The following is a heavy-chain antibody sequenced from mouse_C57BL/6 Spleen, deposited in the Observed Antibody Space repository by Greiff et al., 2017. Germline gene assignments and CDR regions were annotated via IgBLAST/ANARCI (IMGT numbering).Heavy chain of an antibody. J-gene: IGHJ2*01. CDR2: IYPGDGDT. D-gene: IGHD2-4*01. CDR3: ARDDYQYYFDD. V-gene: IGHV1-82*01. CDR1: GYAFSSPW. Sequence: VQLQQSGPELVKPGASVKISCKASGYAFSSPWMNWVKQRPGKGLEWIGRIYPGDGDTNYNGKFKGKATLTADKSSSTAYMQLSSLTSEDSAVYFCARDDYQYYFDDWGQGTTLTVSS.